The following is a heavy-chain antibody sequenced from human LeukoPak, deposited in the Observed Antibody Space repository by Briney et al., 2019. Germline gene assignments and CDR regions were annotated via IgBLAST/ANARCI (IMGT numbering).Heavy chain of an antibody. CDR2: INHSGST. D-gene: IGHD1-26*01. Sequence: SETLSLTCAVYGGSFRGYYWSWIRQPPGKGLEWIGEINHSGSTNYNPSLKSRVTISVDTSKNQFSLKLSSVTAADTAVYYCARDLEIEWELPVFDYWGQGTLVTVSS. CDR1: GGSFRGYY. V-gene: IGHV4-34*01. CDR3: ARDLEIEWELPVFDY. J-gene: IGHJ4*02.